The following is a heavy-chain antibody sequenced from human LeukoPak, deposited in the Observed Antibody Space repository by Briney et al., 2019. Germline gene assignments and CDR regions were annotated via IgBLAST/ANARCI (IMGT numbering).Heavy chain of an antibody. J-gene: IGHJ3*02. CDR1: GGSISSYY. CDR2: IYYSGST. D-gene: IGHD3-22*01. V-gene: IGHV4-59*01. Sequence: SETLSLTCTVSGGSISSYYWSWIRQPPGKGLEWIGYIYYSGSTNYNPPLKSRVTISVDTSKNQFSLKLSSVTAADTAVYYCARGAPYYYDSSGYLDAFDIWGQGTMVTVSS. CDR3: ARGAPYYYDSSGYLDAFDI.